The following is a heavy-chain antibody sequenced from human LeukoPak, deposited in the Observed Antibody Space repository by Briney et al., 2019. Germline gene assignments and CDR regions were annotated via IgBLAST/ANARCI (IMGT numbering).Heavy chain of an antibody. D-gene: IGHD2-2*01. CDR2: IDYSGST. J-gene: IGHJ5*02. Sequence: SETLSRTCTVSGGSISSSSYYWGWLRQPPGKGREWIASIDYSGSTFYNPSLKSRVTISVDASKNPFSLKLSSVTAADTAVYYCARTYCSSPTCSPYNWFDPWGQGTLVTVSS. CDR3: ARTYCSSPTCSPYNWFDP. CDR1: GGSISSSSYY. V-gene: IGHV4-39*02.